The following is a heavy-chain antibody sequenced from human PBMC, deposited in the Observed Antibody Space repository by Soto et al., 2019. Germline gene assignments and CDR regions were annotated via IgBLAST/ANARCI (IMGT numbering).Heavy chain of an antibody. J-gene: IGHJ4*02. V-gene: IGHV4-59*01. CDR1: GGSISSYY. CDR3: ARRPYYASSGFSFDY. D-gene: IGHD3-22*01. Sequence: SETLSLTCTVSGGSISSYYWSWIRQPAGKGLEWIGYIYYSGSINYNPSFESRVTISVDTSKNQFSLKLASVTAADTAVYYCARRPYYASSGFSFDYWGQGTLVTVSS. CDR2: IYYSGSI.